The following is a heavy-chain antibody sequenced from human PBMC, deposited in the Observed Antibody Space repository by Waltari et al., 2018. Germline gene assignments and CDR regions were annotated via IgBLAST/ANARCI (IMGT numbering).Heavy chain of an antibody. CDR3: ARQGGAFDI. CDR1: GGSISSYY. V-gene: IGHV4-59*08. J-gene: IGHJ3*02. D-gene: IGHD3-16*01. Sequence: QVQLQESGPGLVKPSETLSLTCPVSGGSISSYYWSWIRQPPGKGLEWIGYIYYSGSTNYNPSLKSRVTISVDTSKNQFSLKLSSVTAADTAVYYCARQGGAFDIWGQGTMVTVSS. CDR2: IYYSGST.